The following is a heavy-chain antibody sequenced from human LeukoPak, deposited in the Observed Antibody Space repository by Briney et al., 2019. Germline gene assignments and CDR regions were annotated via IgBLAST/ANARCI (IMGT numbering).Heavy chain of an antibody. CDR3: TRGFDYGGPDY. D-gene: IGHD4-23*01. CDR2: ISAYTGNT. J-gene: IGHJ4*02. V-gene: IGHV1-18*01. Sequence: ASVKVSCKASGYAFSNYGITWMRQAPGQGLEWMGWISAYTGNTGYAQKFQGRVTMTTDTSTSTAYMELRSLRSDDTAVYYCTRGFDYGGPDYWGRGTLVTVSS. CDR1: GYAFSNYG.